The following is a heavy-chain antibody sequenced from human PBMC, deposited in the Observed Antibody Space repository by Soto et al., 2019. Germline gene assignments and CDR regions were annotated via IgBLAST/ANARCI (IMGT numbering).Heavy chain of an antibody. CDR2: ISYDGSNK. J-gene: IGHJ4*01. CDR1: GFIISSYG. CDR3: ASWGSIAPTGSDGSQAPYDY. Sequence: QVQMVESGGGVVQPGRSLRLSCAASGFIISSYGMHWVRQAPGTGLEWLAVISYDGSNKFYGDSVNGRFTISRDNSKSTLCLQVNSLRAEDTAVYSCASWGSIAPTGSDGSQAPYDYWGQGTLVTVSS. V-gene: IGHV3-30*03. D-gene: IGHD3-9*01.